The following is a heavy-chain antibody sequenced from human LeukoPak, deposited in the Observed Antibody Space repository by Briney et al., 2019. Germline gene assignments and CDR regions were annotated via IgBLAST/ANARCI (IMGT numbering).Heavy chain of an antibody. D-gene: IGHD3-22*01. CDR2: IKQDGSEK. CDR1: GFTFSSYW. V-gene: IGHV3-7*01. CDR3: AKDQGSSGIYYFDY. Sequence: GGSLRLSCAASGFTFSSYWMSWVRQAPGKGLEWVANIKQDGSEKCYVDSVKGRFTISRDNAKNSLYLQMNSLRAEDTAVYYCAKDQGSSGIYYFDYWGQGTLVTVSS. J-gene: IGHJ4*02.